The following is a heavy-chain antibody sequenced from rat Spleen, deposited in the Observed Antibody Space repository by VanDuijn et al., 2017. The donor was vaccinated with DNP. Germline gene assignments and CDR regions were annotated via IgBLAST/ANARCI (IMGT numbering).Heavy chain of an antibody. Sequence: EVQLQESGPGLVKPSQSLSLTCSVTGYSITSNYWGWIRKFPGNKMEWMGYISYSGSTSYNPSLKSRISITRHTSKNQFFLQLNSVTTEDPATYYCARLGYTTGGDYWGQGVMVTVSS. J-gene: IGHJ2*01. CDR3: ARLGYTTGGDY. CDR1: GYSITSNY. V-gene: IGHV3-1*01. CDR2: ISYSGST. D-gene: IGHD1-6*01.